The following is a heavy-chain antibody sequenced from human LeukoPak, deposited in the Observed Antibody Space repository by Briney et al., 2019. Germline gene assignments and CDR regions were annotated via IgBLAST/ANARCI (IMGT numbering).Heavy chain of an antibody. CDR3: ARDGGSPDY. CDR1: GFTFSRHG. J-gene: IGHJ4*02. D-gene: IGHD3-16*01. V-gene: IGHV3-30*03. CDR2: ISNDGSRK. Sequence: PGRSLRLSCAPSGFTFSRHGMHWVRQAPGKGLEWVAIISNDGSRKYYAHSVEGRFTISRDNSKNTLYLQMNSLRAEDTAVYYCARDGGSPDYWGQGTLVTVSS.